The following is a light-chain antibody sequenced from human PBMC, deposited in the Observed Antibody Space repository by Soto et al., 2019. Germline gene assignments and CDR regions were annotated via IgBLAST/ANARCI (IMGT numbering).Light chain of an antibody. CDR3: QSYDSRLGGWVI. V-gene: IGLV1-40*01. CDR2: GNN. J-gene: IGLJ2*01. CDR1: SSNIGAGYD. Sequence: QSVLTQPPSVSGAPGQRVTISCTGSSSNIGAGYDVHWYQQLPGTAPKLLIYGNNNRPSGVPDRFSASKSDTSASLAITGLQAEDEADYYCQSYDSRLGGWVIFGGGTKVTVL.